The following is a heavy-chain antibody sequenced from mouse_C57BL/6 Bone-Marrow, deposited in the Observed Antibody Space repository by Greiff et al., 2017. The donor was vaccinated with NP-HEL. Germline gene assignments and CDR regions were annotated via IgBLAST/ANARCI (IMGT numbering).Heavy chain of an antibody. CDR3: ARQGYSFAY. CDR1: GFTFSSYG. J-gene: IGHJ3*01. V-gene: IGHV5-6*01. D-gene: IGHD2-3*01. Sequence: EVQLVESGGDLVKPGGSLKLSCAASGFTFSSYGMSWVRQTPDKRLEWVATISSGGSYTYYPDSVKGRFTISRDNAKNTLYLQMSSLKSEDTAMYYCARQGYSFAYWGQGTLVTVSA. CDR2: ISSGGSYT.